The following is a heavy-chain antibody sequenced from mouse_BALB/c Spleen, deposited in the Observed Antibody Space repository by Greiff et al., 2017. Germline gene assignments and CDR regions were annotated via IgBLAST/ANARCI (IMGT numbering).Heavy chain of an antibody. J-gene: IGHJ3*01. CDR1: GYSFTSYY. Sequence: QVQLQQSGPELVKPGASVKISCKASGYSFTSYYIHWVKQRPGQGLEWIGWIFPGSGNTKYNEKFKGKATLTADTSSSTAYMQLSSLTSEDSAVYFCAREDDGYPWFAYWGQGTLVTVSA. CDR3: AREDDGYPWFAY. D-gene: IGHD2-3*01. CDR2: IFPGSGNT. V-gene: IGHV1-66*01.